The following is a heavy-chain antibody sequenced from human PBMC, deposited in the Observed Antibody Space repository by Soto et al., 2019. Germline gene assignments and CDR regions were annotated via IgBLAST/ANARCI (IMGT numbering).Heavy chain of an antibody. CDR3: AKGDGVYAHTAAFDV. CDR1: GVSIRSGVYY. Sequence: SETLSLTCSVSGVSIRSGVYYWTWIRQAPGKGLEWIADMHTSASTDYNPSLMSRVSVSVDMSRNQVPLRTTSVPPAATAVYFCAKGDGVYAHTAAFDVWGPGTTVTVSS. CDR2: MHTSAST. V-gene: IGHV4-30-4*01. D-gene: IGHD1-20*01. J-gene: IGHJ3*01.